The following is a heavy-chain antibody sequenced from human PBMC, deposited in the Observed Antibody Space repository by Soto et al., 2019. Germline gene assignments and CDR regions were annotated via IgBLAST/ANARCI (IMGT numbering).Heavy chain of an antibody. CDR1: GFTFTNYV. V-gene: IGHV3-23*01. D-gene: IGHD2-15*01. CDR2: ISHSDGST. Sequence: EVQLLESGGALVQPGGSLRLSCAASGFTFTNYVMGWVRQAPGKGLEWVSVISHSDGSTYYADSVKGRFTISRDNSKNTLSLQMNSLRAEDTAVYYCAKEGWYGEYFDYWGQGTLVTVSA. CDR3: AKEGWYGEYFDY. J-gene: IGHJ4*02.